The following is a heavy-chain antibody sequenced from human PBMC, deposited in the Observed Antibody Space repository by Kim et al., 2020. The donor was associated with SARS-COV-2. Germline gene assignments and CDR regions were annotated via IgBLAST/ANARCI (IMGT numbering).Heavy chain of an antibody. CDR1: GYTFTGYY. Sequence: ASVKVSCKASGYTFTGYYMHWVRQAPGQGLEWMGWINPNSGGTNYAQKFQGRVTMTRDTSISTAYMELSRLRSDDTAVYYCAREMATNPWVDAFDIWGQGTMVTVSS. V-gene: IGHV1-2*02. CDR2: INPNSGGT. D-gene: IGHD5-12*01. CDR3: AREMATNPWVDAFDI. J-gene: IGHJ3*02.